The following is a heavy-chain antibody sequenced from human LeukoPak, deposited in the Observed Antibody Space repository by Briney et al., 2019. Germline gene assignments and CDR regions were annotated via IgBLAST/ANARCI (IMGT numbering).Heavy chain of an antibody. CDR2: IKEDGTEK. Sequence: GGSLRVSCAASGFTFINYWMSWIRQAPGKGLEWVAHIKEDGTEKYYVDSVKGRFTISRDNAKNSLYLQMNSLRAEDTAVYYCARDLGYSGSYRYWGQGTLVTVSS. CDR3: ARDLGYSGSYRY. V-gene: IGHV3-7*01. CDR1: GFTFINYW. J-gene: IGHJ4*02. D-gene: IGHD1-26*01.